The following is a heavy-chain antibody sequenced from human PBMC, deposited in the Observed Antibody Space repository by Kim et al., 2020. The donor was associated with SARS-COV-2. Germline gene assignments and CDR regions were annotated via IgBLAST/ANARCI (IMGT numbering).Heavy chain of an antibody. CDR1: GFSFSDHY. D-gene: IGHD6-19*01. Sequence: GGSLRLSCAASGFSFSDHYMDWVRQAPGKGLEWVGRIRDKASTYTTEYAATVRGRFTISRDDSTNSLYLQRNSLKTADTAVYFCTRDMAVAGDYWGHGT. CDR3: TRDMAVAGDY. J-gene: IGHJ4*01. V-gene: IGHV3-72*01. CDR2: IRDKASTYTT.